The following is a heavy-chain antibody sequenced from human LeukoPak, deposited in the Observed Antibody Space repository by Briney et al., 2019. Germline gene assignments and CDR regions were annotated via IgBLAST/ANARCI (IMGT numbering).Heavy chain of an antibody. D-gene: IGHD2-15*01. Sequence: GGSLRLSCAASGFTLRNHWMSWVRQAPGKGLEWVANINQGSSEKYYVDSVKGRFTISRDNAKNSLYLQLNTLRPEDTAVYYCVQGWRDNWDQGTLVTVSS. V-gene: IGHV3-7*01. CDR3: VQGWRDN. CDR1: GFTLRNHW. J-gene: IGHJ4*02. CDR2: INQGSSEK.